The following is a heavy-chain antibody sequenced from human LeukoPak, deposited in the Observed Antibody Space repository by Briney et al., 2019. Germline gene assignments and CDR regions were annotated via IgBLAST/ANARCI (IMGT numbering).Heavy chain of an antibody. CDR2: ISSSSSYI. CDR1: GFTLNTYN. CDR3: ARSGAQSYGVEY. V-gene: IGHV3-21*01. D-gene: IGHD5-18*01. J-gene: IGHJ4*02. Sequence: GGSLRPSCAASGFTLNTYNINWVRQAPGKGLEWVSSISSSSSYIYYADSVKGRFIISRDNAKNSLYLQMSGLRAEDTAMYYCARSGAQSYGVEYWGQGTLVTVSS.